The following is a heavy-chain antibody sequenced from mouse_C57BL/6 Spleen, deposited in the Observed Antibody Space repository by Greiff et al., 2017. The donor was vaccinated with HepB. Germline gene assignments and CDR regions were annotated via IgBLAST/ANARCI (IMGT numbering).Heavy chain of an antibody. CDR1: GFTFSDYY. CDR2: INYDGSST. D-gene: IGHD4-1*01. J-gene: IGHJ2*01. Sequence: EVNVVESEGGLVQPGSSMKLSCTASGFTFSDYYMAWVRQVPEKGLEWVANINYDGSSTYYLDSLKSRFIISRDNAKNILYLQMSSLKSEDTATYYCARANWEGFDYWGQGTTLTVSS. CDR3: ARANWEGFDY. V-gene: IGHV5-16*01.